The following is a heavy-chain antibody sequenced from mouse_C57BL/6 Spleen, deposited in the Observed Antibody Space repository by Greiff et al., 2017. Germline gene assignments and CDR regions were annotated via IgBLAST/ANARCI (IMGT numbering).Heavy chain of an antibody. CDR1: GFTFTSYW. Sequence: QVQLQQPGAELVQPGASVKLSCKASGFTFTSYWMQWVKQRPGQGLEWIGEIDPSDSYTNYNQKFKGKATLTVDTSSSTAYMQLSSRTSEDSAVYVCARKGSDGSPFGCWGQGTLVTVST. CDR3: ARKGSDGSPFGC. D-gene: IGHD1-1*01. V-gene: IGHV1-50*01. CDR2: IDPSDSYT. J-gene: IGHJ3*01.